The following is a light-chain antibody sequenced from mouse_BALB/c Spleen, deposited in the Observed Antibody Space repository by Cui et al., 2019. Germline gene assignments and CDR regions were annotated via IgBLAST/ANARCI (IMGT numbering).Light chain of an antibody. Sequence: QFVLTQSPALMSASQGEKVTMTCSASSSVSYMYWYQQKPRSSPKPWIYLTSNLASGVPARFSGSGSGTSYSLTISSMEAEDAATYYCQQWSSNPPTFGAGTKLELK. J-gene: IGKJ5*01. CDR3: QQWSSNPPT. CDR1: SSVSY. V-gene: IGKV4-68*01. CDR2: LTS.